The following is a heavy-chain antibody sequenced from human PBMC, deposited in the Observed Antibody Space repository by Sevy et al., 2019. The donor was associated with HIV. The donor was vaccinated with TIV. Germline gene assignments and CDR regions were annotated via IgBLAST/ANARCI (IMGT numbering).Heavy chain of an antibody. V-gene: IGHV3-33*01. CDR1: GFAFNTFG. Sequence: GGPLRLSCAASGFAFNTFGMHWVRRAPGKGLEWVAFISFDENIEDYADSVKGRFTISRDNSKNMLYLQMNSLRAEDKAMYYCARDRYCSTSRCYNWIDPWGQGTLVTVSS. CDR2: ISFDENIE. D-gene: IGHD2-2*01. CDR3: ARDRYCSTSRCYNWIDP. J-gene: IGHJ5*02.